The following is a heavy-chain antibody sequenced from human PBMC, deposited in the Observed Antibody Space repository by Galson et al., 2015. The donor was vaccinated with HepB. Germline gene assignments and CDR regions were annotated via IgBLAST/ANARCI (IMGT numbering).Heavy chain of an antibody. D-gene: IGHD5-24*01. CDR1: GFTFSTFW. CDR2: IIQDGSEK. CDR3: AGGDGWVFNY. V-gene: IGHV3-7*03. J-gene: IGHJ4*02. Sequence: SLRLSCAASGFTFSTFWMSWSRQAPGKGLEWVANIIQDGSEKYSVDSVKGRFTISRDNAKNSLYLQMNNLRAEDTAVYFCAGGDGWVFNYWGQGTLVTVSS.